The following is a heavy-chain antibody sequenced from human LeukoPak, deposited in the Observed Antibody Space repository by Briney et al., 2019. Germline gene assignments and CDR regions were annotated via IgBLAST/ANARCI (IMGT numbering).Heavy chain of an antibody. V-gene: IGHV1-69*13. CDR3: ARDRVERWLQGDAFDI. Sequence: SVKVSCKASGDTFISYAISWVRQAPGQGLEWMGGIIPMFGTANYAQKFQGRVTITADESTSTAYMELSSLRSEDTAVYYCARDRVERWLQGDAFDIWGQGTMVTVSS. CDR1: GDTFISYA. J-gene: IGHJ3*02. CDR2: IIPMFGTA. D-gene: IGHD5-24*01.